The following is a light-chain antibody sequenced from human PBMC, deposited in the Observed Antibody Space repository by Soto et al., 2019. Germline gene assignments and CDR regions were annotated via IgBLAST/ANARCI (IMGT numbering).Light chain of an antibody. CDR3: QSYDSSLSGSV. CDR1: SSNIGAGYD. V-gene: IGLV1-40*01. Sequence: QSVLTQPPSVSGAPGQRVTISCTGSSSNIGAGYDVHWYQHLPGTAPKLLIYGNSNRPSGVPDRFSGSKSGTSASLAITGLQVEDEADYYCQSYDSSLSGSVFGGGTKVTVL. CDR2: GNS. J-gene: IGLJ2*01.